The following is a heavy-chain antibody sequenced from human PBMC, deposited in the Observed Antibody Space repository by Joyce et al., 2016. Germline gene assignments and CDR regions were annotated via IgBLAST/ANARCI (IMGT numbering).Heavy chain of an antibody. J-gene: IGHJ6*02. CDR3: ARDGQRGYDMDV. CDR1: GFTFSRYS. CDR2: IGSGFNI. V-gene: IGHV3-48*02. Sequence: EVQLVESGGGLVQPGGSLRLSCAASGFTFSRYSMNWVRQAPGKGLEWVSYIGSGFNIYYADFVKGRFTISRDNAKNSRYLQMSSLRDEDTAVYFCARDGQRGYDMDVWGQGTTVTVSS.